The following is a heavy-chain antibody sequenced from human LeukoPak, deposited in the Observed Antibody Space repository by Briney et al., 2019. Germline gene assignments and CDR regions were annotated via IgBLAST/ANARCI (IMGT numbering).Heavy chain of an antibody. Sequence: GGSLRLSCAASGFTFSSYAMSWVRQAPGKGLEWVSAIRDSGSSTHYADSVKGRFTTSRDNSKNTLFLQMNSLRAEDTAIYYCAKARAYSSSWYTPFDYWGQGTLVTVSS. CDR2: IRDSGSST. CDR1: GFTFSSYA. D-gene: IGHD6-13*01. CDR3: AKARAYSSSWYTPFDY. J-gene: IGHJ4*02. V-gene: IGHV3-23*01.